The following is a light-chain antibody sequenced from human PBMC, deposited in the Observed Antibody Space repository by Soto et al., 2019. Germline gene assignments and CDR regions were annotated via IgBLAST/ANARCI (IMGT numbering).Light chain of an antibody. Sequence: DIEMTQSPSTLSASVGDRLTITCRASQTIRRWLPWYQQRPGKAPKVLIYDASTLESGVPARFSGSGSETEFTLTISSLQPEDSATYYCQHYNSDPWTFGQGTKVEIK. CDR1: QTIRRW. CDR3: QHYNSDPWT. CDR2: DAS. J-gene: IGKJ1*01. V-gene: IGKV1-5*01.